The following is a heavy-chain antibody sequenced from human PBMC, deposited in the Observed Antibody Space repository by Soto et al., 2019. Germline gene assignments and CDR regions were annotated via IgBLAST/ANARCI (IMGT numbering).Heavy chain of an antibody. CDR2: INHSGST. D-gene: IGHD3-3*01. Sequence: QVQLQQWGAGLLNPSETLSLTCAVYGGSFSGYYWSWIRQPPGKGLEWIGEINHSGSTNYNPSLKSRVTISVDTSKNQFSLKLSSVTAADTAVYYCARSATIFGVALDYWGQGTLVTVSS. J-gene: IGHJ4*02. CDR1: GGSFSGYY. CDR3: ARSATIFGVALDY. V-gene: IGHV4-34*01.